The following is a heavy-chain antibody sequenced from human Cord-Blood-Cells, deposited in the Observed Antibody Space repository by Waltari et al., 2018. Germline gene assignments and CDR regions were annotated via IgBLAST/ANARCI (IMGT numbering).Heavy chain of an antibody. CDR1: GFTFSSYW. CDR2: INSDGSST. Sequence: EVQLVESGGGLVQPGGSLRLSCSASGFTFSSYWMHWVRQAPGKGLVWVSRINSDGSSTSYADSVKGRFTISRDNAKNTLYLQMNSLRAEDTAVYYCASDLAAAGTDYWGQGTLVTVSS. V-gene: IGHV3-74*01. J-gene: IGHJ4*02. D-gene: IGHD6-13*01. CDR3: ASDLAAAGTDY.